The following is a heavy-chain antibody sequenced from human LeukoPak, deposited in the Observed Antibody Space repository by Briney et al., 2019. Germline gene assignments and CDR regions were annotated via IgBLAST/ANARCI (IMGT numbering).Heavy chain of an antibody. V-gene: IGHV3-74*01. Sequence: GGSLRLSCAASGFPISSYAMYWVRQPPGKGLVWVARIHGDGDNISYADSVRGRFTISRDNAKDTLYLHMNSLRPEDTAVYYCARAQVGAPTDLWGQGTLVTVSS. D-gene: IGHD1-26*01. CDR3: ARAQVGAPTDL. CDR2: IHGDGDNI. J-gene: IGHJ5*02. CDR1: GFPISSYA.